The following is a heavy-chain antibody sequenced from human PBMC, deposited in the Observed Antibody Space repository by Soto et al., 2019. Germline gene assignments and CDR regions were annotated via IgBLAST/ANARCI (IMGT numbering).Heavy chain of an antibody. D-gene: IGHD2-15*01. CDR1: GFTFSSYG. V-gene: IGHV3-33*01. CDR2: IWYDGSKK. Sequence: QVQLVESGGGVVQPGRSLRLSCAASGFTFSSYGMHWVRQAPGKGLEWVAVIWYDGSKKYYADSVKGRFTISRDNSKNTLYPQMNSLRAEDTAVYYCASEYCSGGRCYYYGMDVWGQGTTVTVSS. J-gene: IGHJ6*02. CDR3: ASEYCSGGRCYYYGMDV.